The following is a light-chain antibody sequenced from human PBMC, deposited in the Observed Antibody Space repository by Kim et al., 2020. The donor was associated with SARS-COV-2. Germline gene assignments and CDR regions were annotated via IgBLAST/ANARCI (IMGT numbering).Light chain of an antibody. V-gene: IGKV3-20*01. CDR3: EQYGTSPYT. CDR2: GAS. CDR1: QSVSSVH. Sequence: LSPGESATLACRASQSVSSVHLAWYQQKPGQAPRLVIFGASNRATGISDRFSGSGSGTDFTLTISRLEAEDFAVYYCEQYGTSPYTFGQGTKLEI. J-gene: IGKJ2*01.